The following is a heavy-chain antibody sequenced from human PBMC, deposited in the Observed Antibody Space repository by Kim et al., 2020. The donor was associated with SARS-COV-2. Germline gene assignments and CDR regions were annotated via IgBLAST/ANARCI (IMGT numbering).Heavy chain of an antibody. CDR3: ARDAVVVVPAAIPSHYYYGMDV. V-gene: IGHV3-21*01. Sequence: GGSLRLSCAASGFTFSSYSMNWVRQAPGKGLEWVSSISSSSSYIYYADSVKGRFTISRDNAKNSLYLQMNSLRAEDTAVYYCARDAVVVVPAAIPSHYYYGMDVWGQGTTVTVSS. J-gene: IGHJ6*02. CDR1: GFTFSSYS. CDR2: ISSSSSYI. D-gene: IGHD2-2*02.